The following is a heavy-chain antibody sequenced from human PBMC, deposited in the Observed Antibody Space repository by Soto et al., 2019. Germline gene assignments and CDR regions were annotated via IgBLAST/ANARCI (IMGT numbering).Heavy chain of an antibody. D-gene: IGHD5-18*01. Sequence: SVKVSCKASGGTFSSYAISWVRQAPGQGLEWMGGIIPIFGTANYAQKFQGRVTITADKSTSTAYMELSSLRSEDTAVYYCARDSSXDTAMVTSQYYYYGMDVWGPGTTVTVSS. CDR3: ARDSSXDTAMVTSQYYYYGMDV. CDR1: GGTFSSYA. J-gene: IGHJ6*02. CDR2: IIPIFGTA. V-gene: IGHV1-69*06.